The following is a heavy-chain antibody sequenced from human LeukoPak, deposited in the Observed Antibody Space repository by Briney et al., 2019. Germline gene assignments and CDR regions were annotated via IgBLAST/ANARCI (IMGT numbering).Heavy chain of an antibody. CDR2: ISYDGSNK. V-gene: IGHV3-30*04. CDR3: ARPTTVTTKVRYLGPHY. D-gene: IGHD4-17*01. Sequence: GGSLRLSCAASGFTFSSYAMHWVRQAPGKGLEWVAVISYDGSNKHYADSVKGRFTISRDNSKNTLYLQMNSLRAEDTAVYYCARPTTVTTKVRYLGPHYWGQGTLVTVSS. CDR1: GFTFSSYA. J-gene: IGHJ4*02.